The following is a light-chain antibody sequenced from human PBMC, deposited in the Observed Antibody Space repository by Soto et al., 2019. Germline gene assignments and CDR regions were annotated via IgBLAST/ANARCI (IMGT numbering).Light chain of an antibody. Sequence: DIQLTQSPSTLAASVGDRVTITCRASESISYWLAWYQQKPGKVPKLLIYDASILESGVPASFSGSGSGTEFSLSISSLQPDDFATYYCHSGTFGQGTRVEVK. J-gene: IGKJ1*01. V-gene: IGKV1-5*01. CDR3: HSGT. CDR2: DAS. CDR1: ESISYW.